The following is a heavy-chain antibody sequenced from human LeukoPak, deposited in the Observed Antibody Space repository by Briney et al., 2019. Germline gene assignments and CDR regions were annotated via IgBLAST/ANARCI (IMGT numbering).Heavy chain of an antibody. V-gene: IGHV3-21*01. CDR3: ARDGANDYGDYSSYFDY. J-gene: IGHJ4*02. CDR2: ISSSRSDI. CDR1: GFTFSNYN. Sequence: GGSLRLSCAASGFTFSNYNMNWVRQTPGKGLEWVSFISSSRSDIYYADSVKGRFTISRDNSKNTLYLQMNSLRAEDTAVYYCARDGANDYGDYSSYFDYWGQGTLVTVSS. D-gene: IGHD4-17*01.